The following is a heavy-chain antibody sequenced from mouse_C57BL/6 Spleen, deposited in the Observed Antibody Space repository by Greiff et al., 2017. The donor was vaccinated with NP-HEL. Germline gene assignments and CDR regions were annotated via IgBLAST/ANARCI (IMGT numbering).Heavy chain of an antibody. J-gene: IGHJ1*03. CDR1: GYTFTDYY. CDR3: GGTTVGYFDV. D-gene: IGHD1-1*01. CDR2: INPNNGGT. Sequence: EVQLQQSGPELVKPGASVKISCKASGYTFTDYYMNWVKQSHGKSLEWIGDINPNNGGTSYNQKFKGKATLTVDKSSSTAYMELRSLTSEDSAVYYCGGTTVGYFDVWGTRTTVTVSS. V-gene: IGHV1-26*01.